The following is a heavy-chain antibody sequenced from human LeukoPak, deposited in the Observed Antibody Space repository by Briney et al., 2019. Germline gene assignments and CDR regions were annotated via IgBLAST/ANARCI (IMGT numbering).Heavy chain of an antibody. D-gene: IGHD4-23*01. Sequence: GSLRLSCAASRFTVSNNSMSWVRQAPGTGLEWVSVIYPSGRTYYSESVKGRFTISRDNSRNTVSLQMNSLTAEATAMYYCARGPDVYGGRDWGQGTLVTVGS. CDR3: ARGPDVYGGRD. CDR1: RFTVSNNS. J-gene: IGHJ4*02. CDR2: IYPSGRT. V-gene: IGHV3-53*01.